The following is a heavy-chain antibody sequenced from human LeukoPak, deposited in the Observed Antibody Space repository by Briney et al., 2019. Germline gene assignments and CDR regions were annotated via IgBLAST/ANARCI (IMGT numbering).Heavy chain of an antibody. CDR1: GYTFTGYY. Sequence: ASVKVSCKASGYTFTGYYMHWVRQAPGQGLEWMGWINPNSGGTNYAQKFQGRVTMTRDTSISTAYMELSRLRSDDTAVYYCARDFMATGGGAAAFDIWGQGTMVTVSS. J-gene: IGHJ3*02. CDR2: INPNSGGT. CDR3: ARDFMATGGGAAAFDI. V-gene: IGHV1-2*02. D-gene: IGHD1-14*01.